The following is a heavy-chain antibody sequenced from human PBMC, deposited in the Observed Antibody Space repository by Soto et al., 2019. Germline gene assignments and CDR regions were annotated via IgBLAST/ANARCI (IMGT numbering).Heavy chain of an antibody. Sequence: QVQLVQSGAEVKKPGSSVKVSCKASGGTFSSYTISWVRQAPGQGLEWMGRIIPILGIANYAQKFQGRVTMTADTATSTAYMELRSLRSQDTAVYYCARATPGSSRFDYWGQGTLVTVSS. CDR3: ARATPGSSRFDY. CDR2: IIPILGIA. D-gene: IGHD1-26*01. CDR1: GGTFSSYT. V-gene: IGHV1-69*02. J-gene: IGHJ4*02.